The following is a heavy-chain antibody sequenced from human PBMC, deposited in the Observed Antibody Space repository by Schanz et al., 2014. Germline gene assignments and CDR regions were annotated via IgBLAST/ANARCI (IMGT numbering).Heavy chain of an antibody. CDR3: AKIWKAHHLTGRPGWSDGMDV. Sequence: EVQLLESGGALEQPGGSLRLSCAASGITFSDYAMSWVRQAPGKGLEWVSTIASGGSHTFYADSVTDLFTISGDNSKNTLFLQMNSLRVEDTAIYYCAKIWKAHHLTGRPGWSDGMDVWGQGTT. CDR2: IASGGSHT. CDR1: GITFSDYA. J-gene: IGHJ6*02. V-gene: IGHV3-23*01. D-gene: IGHD3-3*01.